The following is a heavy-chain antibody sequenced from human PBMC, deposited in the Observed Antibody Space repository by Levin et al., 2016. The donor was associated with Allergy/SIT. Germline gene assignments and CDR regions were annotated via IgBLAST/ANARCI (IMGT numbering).Heavy chain of an antibody. Sequence: GGSLRLSCAASGFTFSSYAMSWVRQAPGKGLEWVSAISGSGGSTYYADSVKGRFTISRDNSKNTLYLQMNSLRAEDTAVYYCAKVNVGEQQLQYFQHWGQGTLVTVSS. V-gene: IGHV3-23*01. CDR2: ISGSGGST. D-gene: IGHD6-13*01. CDR1: GFTFSSYA. J-gene: IGHJ1*01. CDR3: AKVNVGEQQLQYFQH.